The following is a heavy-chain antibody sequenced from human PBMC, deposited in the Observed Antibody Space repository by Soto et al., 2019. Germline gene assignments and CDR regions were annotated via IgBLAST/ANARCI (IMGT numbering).Heavy chain of an antibody. Sequence: SVPTLVNPTQTLTLTCTFSGFSLSTSGMCVSWIRQPPGKALEWLALIDWDDDKYYSTSLKTRLTISKDTSKNQVVLTMTNMEHVDTATYYCARGMTTVTTSHYYYYGMDVWGQGTTVTVSS. D-gene: IGHD4-17*01. V-gene: IGHV2-70*01. CDR3: ARGMTTVTTSHYYYYGMDV. CDR1: GFSLSTSGMC. J-gene: IGHJ6*02. CDR2: IDWDDDK.